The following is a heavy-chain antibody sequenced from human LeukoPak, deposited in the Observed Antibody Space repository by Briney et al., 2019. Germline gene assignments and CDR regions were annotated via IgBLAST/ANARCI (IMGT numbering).Heavy chain of an antibody. J-gene: IGHJ6*02. D-gene: IGHD5-18*01. CDR3: ARDRVGVVYSYDMYYYYYYGMDV. CDR1: GFTFSSYA. CDR2: ISGSGGST. Sequence: GGSLRLSCAASGFTFSSYAMSWVRQAPGKGLEWVSAISGSGGSTYYADSVKGRFTISRDNAKNSLYLQMNSLRAEDTAVYYCARDRVGVVYSYDMYYYYYYGMDVWGQGTTVTVSS. V-gene: IGHV3-23*01.